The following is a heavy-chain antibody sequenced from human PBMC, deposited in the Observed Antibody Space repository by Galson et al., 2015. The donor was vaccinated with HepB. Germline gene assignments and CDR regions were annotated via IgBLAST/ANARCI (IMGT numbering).Heavy chain of an antibody. CDR3: TTVALGGYDFCSGYRNWFDP. D-gene: IGHD3-3*01. V-gene: IGHV3-15*01. CDR1: GFTFSNAW. Sequence: SLRLSCAASGFTFSNAWMSWVRQAPGKGLEWVGRIKSKTDGGATDYAALVKGRFTISSDDSKNTLYLQMNSLKTEDTAVYYCTTVALGGYDFCSGYRNWFDPWGQGTLVTVS. J-gene: IGHJ5*02. CDR2: IKSKTDGGAT.